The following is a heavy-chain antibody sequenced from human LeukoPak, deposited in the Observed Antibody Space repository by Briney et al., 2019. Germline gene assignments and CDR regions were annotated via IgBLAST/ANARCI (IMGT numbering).Heavy chain of an antibody. CDR3: ARAGYSSGWYRGSPDY. J-gene: IGHJ4*02. D-gene: IGHD6-19*01. CDR1: GGSFSGYY. CDR2: INHSGST. V-gene: IGHV4-34*01. Sequence: KPSETLSLTCAVYGGSFSGYYWSWIRQPPGKGLEWIGEINHSGSTNYNPSLKSRVTISVDTSKNQFSLKLSSVTAADTAVYYCARAGYSSGWYRGSPDYWAREPWSPSPQ.